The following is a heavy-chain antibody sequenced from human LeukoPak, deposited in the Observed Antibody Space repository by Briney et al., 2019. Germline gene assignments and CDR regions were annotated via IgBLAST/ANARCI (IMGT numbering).Heavy chain of an antibody. Sequence: GGSLRLSCAASGFTFSNYAMSWVRQAPGKRLEWVPTISGSGGSTYYADSVKGRFTISRDNSNNTLHLQMNSLRAEDTAVYYCAKAALLGHSSSWYDYWGQGTLVTVSS. D-gene: IGHD6-13*01. J-gene: IGHJ4*02. V-gene: IGHV3-23*01. CDR2: ISGSGGST. CDR3: AKAALLGHSSSWYDY. CDR1: GFTFSNYA.